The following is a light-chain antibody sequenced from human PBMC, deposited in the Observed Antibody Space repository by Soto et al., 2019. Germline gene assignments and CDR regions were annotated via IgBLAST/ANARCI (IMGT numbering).Light chain of an antibody. V-gene: IGLV2-14*01. CDR2: EVS. CDR3: CSSITSSTTGV. J-gene: IGLJ3*02. CDR1: SSDVGGYNY. Sequence: QSALTQPASVSGSPGQSITMSCTGTSSDVGGYNYVSWYQQHPGKAPKLMMYEVSNRPSGVSNRFSGSKSGNTASLTISVRQAGDEDAYYFCSSITSSTTGVFGGGTKVTVL.